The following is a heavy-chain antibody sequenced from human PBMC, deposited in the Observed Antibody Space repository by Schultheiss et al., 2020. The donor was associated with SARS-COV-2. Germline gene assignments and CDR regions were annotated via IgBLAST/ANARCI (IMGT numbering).Heavy chain of an antibody. Sequence: SVKVSCKASGDTISSYAISWVRQAPGQGLEWMGSFIPIFGSAKYAQKFQGRVTITTDILTSTAFLELRRLRSDDTAVYYCARDAYEGIVAEPGALGYSYYGMDVWGQGTSVTVSS. CDR3: ARDAYEGIVAEPGALGYSYYGMDV. V-gene: IGHV1-69*05. J-gene: IGHJ6*01. CDR2: FIPIFGSA. CDR1: GDTISSYA. D-gene: IGHD2-2*01.